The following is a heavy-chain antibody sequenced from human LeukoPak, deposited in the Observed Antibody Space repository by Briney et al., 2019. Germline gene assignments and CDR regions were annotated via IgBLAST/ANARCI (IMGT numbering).Heavy chain of an antibody. V-gene: IGHV3-9*01. Sequence: KTGGSLRLSCAASRFTVDDYAMHWVRQAPGKGLEWVSGISWNSGSIGYADSVKGRFTISRDNARNSLYLQMNSLRAEDTALYYCAKGLDSSGPYPFDYWGQGTLVTVSS. D-gene: IGHD6-19*01. J-gene: IGHJ4*02. CDR2: ISWNSGSI. CDR3: AKGLDSSGPYPFDY. CDR1: RFTVDDYA.